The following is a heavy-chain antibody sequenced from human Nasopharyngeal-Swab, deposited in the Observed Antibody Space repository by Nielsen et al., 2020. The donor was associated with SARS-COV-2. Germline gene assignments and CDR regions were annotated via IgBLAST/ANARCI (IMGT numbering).Heavy chain of an antibody. Sequence: GGSLRLSCAASGFTFSSYSMNWVRKATGKGLEWVSSISSSSSYIYYADSVKGRFTISRDNAKNSLYLQMNSLRAEDTAVYYCARGVGAYGSGPLFDYWGQGTLVTVSS. CDR2: ISSSSSYI. V-gene: IGHV3-21*01. CDR3: ARGVGAYGSGPLFDY. D-gene: IGHD3-10*01. J-gene: IGHJ4*02. CDR1: GFTFSSYS.